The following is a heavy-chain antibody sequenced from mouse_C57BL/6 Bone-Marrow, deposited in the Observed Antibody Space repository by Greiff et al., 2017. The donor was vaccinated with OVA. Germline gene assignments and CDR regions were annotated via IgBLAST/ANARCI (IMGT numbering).Heavy chain of an antibody. CDR3: ARRDNYGTSYYYAMDY. J-gene: IGHJ4*01. CDR1: GFSLSTSGMG. Sequence: ESGPGILQSSQTLSLTCSFSGFSLSTSGMGVSWIRQPSGKGLEWLAHIYWDDDKRYHPSLKSRLTISKVTSRNQVFLKITSVDTADTATYYCARRDNYGTSYYYAMDYWGQGTSVTVSA. CDR2: IYWDDDK. D-gene: IGHD1-1*01. V-gene: IGHV8-12*01.